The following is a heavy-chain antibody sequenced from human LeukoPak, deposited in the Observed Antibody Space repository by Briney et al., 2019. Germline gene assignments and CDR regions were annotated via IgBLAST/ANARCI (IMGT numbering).Heavy chain of an antibody. CDR2: ISYDGSNI. CDR3: ARDDGIAARQKYYYYYYMDV. CDR1: GFTFSSYA. Sequence: GRSLRLSCAASGFTFSSYAMHWVRQAPGKGLEWVAVISYDGSNIYYADSVKGRFTISRDNSKNTLYLQMNSLRAEDTAVYYCARDDGIAARQKYYYYYYMDVWGKGTTVTVSS. J-gene: IGHJ6*03. V-gene: IGHV3-30-3*01. D-gene: IGHD6-13*01.